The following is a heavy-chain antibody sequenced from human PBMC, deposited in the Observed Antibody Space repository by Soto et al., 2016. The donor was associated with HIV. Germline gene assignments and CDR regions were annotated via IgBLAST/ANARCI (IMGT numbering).Heavy chain of an antibody. J-gene: IGHJ1*01. Sequence: EVQLVESGGGLVQPGGSLRLSCAASGFTFSSYWMHWVRQAPGKGLVWVSRINSDGSSTSYADSVKGRFTISRDNAKNTLYLQMNSLRAEDTAVYYCASLLRSSSWYESPHWGQGTLVTVSS. CDR1: GFTFSSYW. CDR2: INSDGSST. D-gene: IGHD6-13*01. CDR3: ASLLRSSSWYESPH. V-gene: IGHV3-74*01.